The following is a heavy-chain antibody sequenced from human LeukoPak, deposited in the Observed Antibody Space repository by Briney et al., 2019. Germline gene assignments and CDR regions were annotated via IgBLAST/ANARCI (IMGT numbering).Heavy chain of an antibody. D-gene: IGHD3-10*01. CDR2: IWDDGNNK. CDR1: GFTFSSYG. J-gene: IGHJ5*02. V-gene: IGHV3-33*08. Sequence: GGSLRLSCAASGFTFSSYGMHWVRQAPGKRLEWVAVIWDDGNNKRYANSVNGRFTISRDNSENTLYLQMNGLTAEDTAMYYCARDSYQDYYGRFDPWGQGTLVIVSS. CDR3: ARDSYQDYYGRFDP.